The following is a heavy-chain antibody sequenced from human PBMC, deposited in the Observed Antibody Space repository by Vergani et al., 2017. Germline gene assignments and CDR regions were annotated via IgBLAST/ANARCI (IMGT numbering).Heavy chain of an antibody. D-gene: IGHD2-2*01. Sequence: QVQLVQSGAEVKKPGSSVKVSCKASGGPFKNSAFSWVRQVPGQGLEWMGRIITFFGTTDYAQKFQGRFTIIADEFTKTVDMQLSNLRSEDTAVYYCAKAGIVVPAAITGIRAYYYYYMDVWGKGP. CDR3: AKAGIVVPAAITGIRAYYYYYMDV. V-gene: IGHV1-69*13. CDR1: GGPFKNSA. CDR2: IITFFGTT. J-gene: IGHJ6*03.